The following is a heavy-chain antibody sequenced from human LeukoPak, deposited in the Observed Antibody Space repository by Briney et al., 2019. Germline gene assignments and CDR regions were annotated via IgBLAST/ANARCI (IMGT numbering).Heavy chain of an antibody. V-gene: IGHV3-20*04. CDR3: ARDQGYSYGYYFDY. Sequence: PGGSLRLPCAASGFTFEDYGMSWVRQAPGKGLEWVSGINWNGGSTGYADSVKGRFTISRDNAKNSLYLQMNSLRAEDTALYYCARDQGYSYGYYFDYWGQGTLVTVSS. CDR1: GFTFEDYG. CDR2: INWNGGST. D-gene: IGHD5-18*01. J-gene: IGHJ4*02.